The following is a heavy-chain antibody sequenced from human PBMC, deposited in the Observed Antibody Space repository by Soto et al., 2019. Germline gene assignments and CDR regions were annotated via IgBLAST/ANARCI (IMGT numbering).Heavy chain of an antibody. V-gene: IGHV1-69*01. D-gene: IGHD6-13*01. Sequence: QVQLVQSGAEVKKPGFSVKVSCKASGGTFSSYAISWVRQAPGQGLEWMGGIIPIFGTANYAQKFQGRVTITPDESTSTAYMELSSLRSEDTAVYYCARETQSRYSSSWYFDYWGQGTLVTVSS. CDR3: ARETQSRYSSSWYFDY. CDR1: GGTFSSYA. J-gene: IGHJ4*02. CDR2: IIPIFGTA.